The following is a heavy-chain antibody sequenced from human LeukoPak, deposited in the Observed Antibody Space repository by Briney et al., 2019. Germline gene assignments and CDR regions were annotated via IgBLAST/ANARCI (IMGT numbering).Heavy chain of an antibody. CDR3: ANRDGFNSGSFDL. V-gene: IGHV3-23*01. CDR1: GFTFSNYA. J-gene: IGHJ3*01. CDR2: ISVTGGST. D-gene: IGHD5-24*01. Sequence: GGSLRLSCAAPGFTFSNYAMSWVRQAPGKGLEWVSAISVTGGSTYYADSVRGRFTISRDKSKNTLFLQMNSLGAEDTAIYYCANRDGFNSGSFDLWGQGTMVTVSS.